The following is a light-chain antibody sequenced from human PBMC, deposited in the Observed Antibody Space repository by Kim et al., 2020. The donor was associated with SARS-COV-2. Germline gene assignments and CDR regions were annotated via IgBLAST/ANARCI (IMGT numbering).Light chain of an antibody. V-gene: IGKV1-6*01. Sequence: ASVGDRFTIACRASQGIRNDLVSSQQNPGKAPKLLIYAASSLQSGVPSRFSGSGSGTDFTLTISSLQPEDFATYYCLQDYNSPDTFGQGTKLEI. CDR3: LQDYNSPDT. CDR2: AAS. J-gene: IGKJ2*01. CDR1: QGIRND.